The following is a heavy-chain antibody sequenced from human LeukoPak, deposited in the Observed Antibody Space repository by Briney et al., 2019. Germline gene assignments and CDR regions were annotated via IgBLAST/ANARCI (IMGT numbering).Heavy chain of an antibody. D-gene: IGHD3-10*01. CDR3: AKGLGTGSVLARPLHY. CDR1: GFPFSTYD. J-gene: IGHJ4*02. V-gene: IGHV3-30*18. Sequence: SGGSLRLSCAASGFPFSTYDMHWVRQAPDKGPQWVAVISSDGYRTDYPDSVRGRFTISRDNFKNTVDLQMISVTAEDTAMYFCAKGLGTGSVLARPLHYWGQGTLVTVSS. CDR2: ISSDGYRT.